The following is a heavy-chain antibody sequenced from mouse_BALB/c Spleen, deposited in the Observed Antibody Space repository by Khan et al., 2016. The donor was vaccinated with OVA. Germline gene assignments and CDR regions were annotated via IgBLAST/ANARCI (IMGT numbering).Heavy chain of an antibody. CDR1: GYTFTSHT. J-gene: IGHJ4*01. D-gene: IGHD2-14*01. V-gene: IGHV1-4*01. CDR3: ARRTTEYAMDY. Sequence: QVQLKQSGAELARPGASVKMSCKASGYTFTSHTMHWVKQRPGQGLEWIGYINPRSGYTNYNQKFNDKATLTADKSSSTAYMQLSSLTSEYSAVYYCARRTTEYAMDYWGQGTSVTVSS. CDR2: INPRSGYT.